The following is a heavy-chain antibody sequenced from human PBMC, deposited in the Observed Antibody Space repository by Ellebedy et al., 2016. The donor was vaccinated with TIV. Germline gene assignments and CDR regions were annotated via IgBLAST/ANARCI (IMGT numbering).Heavy chain of an antibody. CDR1: GYTFTSYY. Sequence: ASVKVSCKASGYTFTSYYFYWVRQAPGQGLEWMGIINPTTGNSNYAQKFQGRVTITRDTSTSTFYMELSSPRAEDTAVYYCARGDNYYYDSSGYYYTYWGQGTLVTVSS. CDR3: ARGDNYYYDSSGYYYTY. D-gene: IGHD3-22*01. J-gene: IGHJ4*02. CDR2: INPTTGNS. V-gene: IGHV1-46*01.